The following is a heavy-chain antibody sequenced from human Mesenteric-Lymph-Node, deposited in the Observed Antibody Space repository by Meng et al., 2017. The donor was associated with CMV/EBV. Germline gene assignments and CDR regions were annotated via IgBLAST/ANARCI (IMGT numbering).Heavy chain of an antibody. Sequence: GESLKISCAASGFTVSSNYMSWVRQAPGKGLEWVSVIYSGGSTYYADSVKGRFTISRDNSKNTLYLQMNSLGAEDTAVYYCARGFNRPYNWFDPWGQGTLVTVSS. CDR3: ARGFNRPYNWFDP. V-gene: IGHV3-53*01. CDR1: GFTVSSNY. CDR2: IYSGGST. J-gene: IGHJ5*02. D-gene: IGHD1-14*01.